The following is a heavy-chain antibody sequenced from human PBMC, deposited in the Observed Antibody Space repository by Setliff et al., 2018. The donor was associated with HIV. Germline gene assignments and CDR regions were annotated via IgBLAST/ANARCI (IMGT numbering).Heavy chain of an antibody. V-gene: IGHV4-39*01. J-gene: IGHJ4*02. CDR3: ARSRSSYYDILTGYRYYFDY. CDR1: GGSISSSSYY. D-gene: IGHD3-9*01. CDR2: IYYSGST. Sequence: SETLSLTCTVSGGSISSSSYYWGWIRQPPGKGLEWIGSIYYSGSTYYNPSLKSRVTISVDTSKNQFSLKLSSVTAADTAVYYCARSRSSYYDILTGYRYYFDYWGQGTLVTV.